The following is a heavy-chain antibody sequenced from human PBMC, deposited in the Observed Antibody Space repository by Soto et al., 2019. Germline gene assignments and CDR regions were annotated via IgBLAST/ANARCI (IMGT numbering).Heavy chain of an antibody. V-gene: IGHV3-74*01. J-gene: IGHJ6*02. D-gene: IGHD3-3*01. CDR3: ARAYDFWGGYPSYYYGMDV. CDR2: INSDGSST. CDR1: GFTFSSYW. Sequence: PGGSLRLSCAASGFTFSSYWMHWVRQAPGKGLVWVSRINSDGSSTSYADSVKGRFTISRDNAKNTLYLQMNSLRAEDTAVYYCARAYDFWGGYPSYYYGMDVWGQGTTVTVSS.